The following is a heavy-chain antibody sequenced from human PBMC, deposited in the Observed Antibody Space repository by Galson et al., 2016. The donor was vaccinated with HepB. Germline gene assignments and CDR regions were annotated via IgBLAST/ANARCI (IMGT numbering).Heavy chain of an antibody. J-gene: IGHJ4*02. V-gene: IGHV7-4-1*02. Sequence: SVKVSCKASGYSFTTYGINWVRQAPGQGLEWMGWIDTNVGSPTYAQGYTGRSVFSLDTAVSTTYLRISSLKADDTAVYSCARDLSYPASGTHYNSIYWDQGTLVTVSS. CDR1: GYSFTTYG. D-gene: IGHD3-10*01. CDR2: IDTNVGSP. CDR3: ARDLSYPASGTHYNSIY.